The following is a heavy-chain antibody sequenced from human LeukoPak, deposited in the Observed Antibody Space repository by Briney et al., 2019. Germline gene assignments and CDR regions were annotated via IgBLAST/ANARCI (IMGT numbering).Heavy chain of an antibody. J-gene: IGHJ3*02. D-gene: IGHD1-26*01. V-gene: IGHV3-21*01. Sequence: PGGSLRLSCAASGFTFSSYSMNWVRQAPGKGLEWVSSISSSSSYIYYADSVKGRFTISRDNAKNSLYLQMNSLRAEDTAVYYCARDPQWELLPYAFDIWGQGTMVTVSS. CDR2: ISSSSSYI. CDR3: ARDPQWELLPYAFDI. CDR1: GFTFSSYS.